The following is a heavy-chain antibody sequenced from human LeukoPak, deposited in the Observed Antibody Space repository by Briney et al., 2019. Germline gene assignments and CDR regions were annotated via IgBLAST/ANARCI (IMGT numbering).Heavy chain of an antibody. CDR3: ARLNGGYSSSWYLDY. D-gene: IGHD6-13*01. V-gene: IGHV4-59*08. J-gene: IGHJ4*02. CDR1: GGSISSYY. Sequence: PSETLSLTCTVSGGSISSYYWSWIRQPPGKGLEWIGYIYYSGSTNYNPSLKSRVTISVDTSKYQFSLKLSSVTAADTAVYYCARLNGGYSSSWYLDYWGQGTLVTVSS. CDR2: IYYSGST.